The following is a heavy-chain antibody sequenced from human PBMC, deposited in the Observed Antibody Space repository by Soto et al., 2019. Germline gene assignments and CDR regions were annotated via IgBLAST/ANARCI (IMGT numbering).Heavy chain of an antibody. Sequence: GASVKVSCKASGNTFASHGFSWVRQAPGQGLEWMGWISGFNGQTNYALKFQGRVTLTTDASTSTAYMELRSLRSDDTAVYFCARVDPRGVAVVRGYWGQGTLVTVSS. CDR1: GNTFASHG. V-gene: IGHV1-18*01. CDR2: ISGFNGQT. CDR3: ARVDPRGVAVVRGY. D-gene: IGHD3-10*01. J-gene: IGHJ4*02.